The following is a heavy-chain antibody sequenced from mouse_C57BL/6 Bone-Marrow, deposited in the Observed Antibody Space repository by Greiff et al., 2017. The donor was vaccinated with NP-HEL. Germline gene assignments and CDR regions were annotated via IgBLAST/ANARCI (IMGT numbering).Heavy chain of an antibody. V-gene: IGHV1-26*01. Sequence: VQLKQSGPELVKPGASVKISCKASGYTFTDYYMNWVKQRPGKSLEWIGDINPNNGGTSYNQKFKGKATLTVDKSSSTAYMELRSLTSEASAVYDCARKVITAIVATEDYWGQGTSVTVSS. J-gene: IGHJ4*01. CDR3: ARKVITAIVATEDY. CDR2: INPNNGGT. CDR1: GYTFTDYY. D-gene: IGHD1-1*01.